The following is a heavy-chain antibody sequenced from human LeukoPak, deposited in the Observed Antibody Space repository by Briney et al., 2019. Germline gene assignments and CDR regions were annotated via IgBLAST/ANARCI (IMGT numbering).Heavy chain of an antibody. CDR2: IYSGGST. CDR1: GFIFSDYY. J-gene: IGHJ4*02. D-gene: IGHD3-10*01. V-gene: IGHV3-53*01. CDR3: ARVLIHYGAFDY. Sequence: GGSLRLSCAASGFIFSDYYIDWVRQAPGKGLEWVSVIYSGGSTYYADSVKGRITISRDNSKNTLYLQMNSLRAEDTAVYYCARVLIHYGAFDYWGQGTLVTVSS.